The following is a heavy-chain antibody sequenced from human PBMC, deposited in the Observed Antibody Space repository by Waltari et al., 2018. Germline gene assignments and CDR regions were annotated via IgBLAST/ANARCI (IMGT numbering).Heavy chain of an antibody. D-gene: IGHD5-18*01. Sequence: EVQLVESGGGLVKPGGSLRPSCAASGLTFTRYGTYLVRQAPGKGLEWVSSISSSSSYIYYADSVKGRFTISRDNAKNSLYLQMNSLRAEDTAVYYCARDLKIQPRFDPWGQGTLVTVSS. CDR3: ARDLKIQPRFDP. CDR2: ISSSSSYI. CDR1: GLTFTRYG. J-gene: IGHJ5*02. V-gene: IGHV3-21*03.